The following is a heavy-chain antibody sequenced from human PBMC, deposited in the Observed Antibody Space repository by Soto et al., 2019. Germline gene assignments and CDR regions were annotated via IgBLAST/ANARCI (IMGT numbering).Heavy chain of an antibody. CDR3: ARHYGSTHYYYMDV. D-gene: IGHD3-10*01. CDR1: GGSISSTIYY. Sequence: PSETLSLTCTVSGGSISSTIYYWGWIRQPPGKGLEWIGSIYYSGSTYYNPSLKSRVTISADTSNNQFSLKLTSVTAADTAVYYCARHYGSTHYYYMDVWGKGTTVTVSS. CDR2: IYYSGST. J-gene: IGHJ6*03. V-gene: IGHV4-39*01.